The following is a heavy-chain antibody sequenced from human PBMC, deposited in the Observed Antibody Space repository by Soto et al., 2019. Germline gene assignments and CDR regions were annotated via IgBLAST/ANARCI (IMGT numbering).Heavy chain of an antibody. CDR3: ARDSGNTRLGESPYGMDV. Sequence: GGSLRLSCAASGFTVSSNYMSWVRRAPGKGLEWVSVIYSGGSTYYADSVKGRFTISRDNSKNTLYLQMNSLRAEDTAVYYCARDSGNTRLGESPYGMDVWGQGTTVTVSS. V-gene: IGHV3-53*01. D-gene: IGHD3-10*01. CDR1: GFTVSSNY. CDR2: IYSGGST. J-gene: IGHJ6*02.